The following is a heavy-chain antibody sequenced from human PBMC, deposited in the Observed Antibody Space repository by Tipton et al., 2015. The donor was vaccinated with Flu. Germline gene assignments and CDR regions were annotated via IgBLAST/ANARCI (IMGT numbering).Heavy chain of an antibody. Sequence: SLRLSCAASGFTFSSYDIHWVRQSIGKGLEWVSGIGSAGDTYYLDSVKGRFTISRDNAKNSLYLQMNSLRVGDTAVYYCTRGPLPDSNWYNGMDVWGQGTTVTASS. V-gene: IGHV3-13*01. CDR1: GFTFSSYD. CDR2: IGSAGDT. J-gene: IGHJ6*02. CDR3: TRGPLPDSNWYNGMDV. D-gene: IGHD6-13*01.